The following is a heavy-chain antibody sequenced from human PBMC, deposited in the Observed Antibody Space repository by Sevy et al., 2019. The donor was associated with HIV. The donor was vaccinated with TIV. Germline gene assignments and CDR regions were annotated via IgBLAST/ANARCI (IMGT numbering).Heavy chain of an antibody. V-gene: IGHV1-18*01. D-gene: IGHD3-3*02. J-gene: IGHJ6*02. Sequence: ASVKVSCKASGYTFTSYGISWVRQAPGQGLEWMGWISAYNGNTNYAQTLQGRVTMTTDTSTSTAYMELRSLRSDDTAVYYCARDSIIGVVTLYYYGMDVWGQGTTVTVSS. CDR2: ISAYNGNT. CDR1: GYTFTSYG. CDR3: ARDSIIGVVTLYYYGMDV.